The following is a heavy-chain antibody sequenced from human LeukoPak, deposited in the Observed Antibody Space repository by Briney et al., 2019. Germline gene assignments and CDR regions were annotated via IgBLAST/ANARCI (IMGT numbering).Heavy chain of an antibody. J-gene: IGHJ6*02. CDR2: ISWNSGSI. CDR1: GFTFDDYA. Sequence: PGGSLRLSCAASGFTFDDYAMHWVRQAPGKGLEWVSGISWNSGSIGYADSVKGRFTISRDNAKNSLYLQMNSLRAEDTALYYCAKDYYGMDVWGQGTTVTVSS. V-gene: IGHV3-9*01. CDR3: AKDYYGMDV.